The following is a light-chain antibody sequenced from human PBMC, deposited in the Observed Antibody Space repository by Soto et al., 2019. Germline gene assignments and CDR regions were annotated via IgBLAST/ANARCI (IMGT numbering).Light chain of an antibody. V-gene: IGKV3-11*01. J-gene: IGKJ4*01. Sequence: EIVLIQSPATLSLSPGERANLSCRASQSVGSYLAWYQHKPGQAPRLLISDASNRATGIPARFSGSGSETDFTLTISSLEPEDSAVYYCQQRSNWPSLTFGGGTKVEIK. CDR1: QSVGSY. CDR3: QQRSNWPSLT. CDR2: DAS.